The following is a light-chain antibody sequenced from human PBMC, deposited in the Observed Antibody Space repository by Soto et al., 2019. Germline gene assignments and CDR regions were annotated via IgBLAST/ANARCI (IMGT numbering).Light chain of an antibody. Sequence: QSALTQPPSASGSPGQSVTISCTGTSSDVGGYNSVSWYHQHPDKAPELMIFDVTRRPSVVPDRFSGSKSGNTASLTVSGLQAEDEADSYCSSYAGSDNYVVFGGGTKLTVL. CDR1: SSDVGGYNS. J-gene: IGLJ2*01. V-gene: IGLV2-8*01. CDR3: SSYAGSDNYVV. CDR2: DVT.